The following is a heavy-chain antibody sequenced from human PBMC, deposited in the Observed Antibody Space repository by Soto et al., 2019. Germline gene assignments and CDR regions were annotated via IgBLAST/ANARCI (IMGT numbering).Heavy chain of an antibody. CDR2: MLHSGDII. V-gene: IGHV3-48*03. Sequence: EVQLEESGGGFVQPGGSLRLACAGSGFKLSSYEMNWVRQAPGKGLEWLSFMLHSGDIIYYADSVKGRFTISRDNAKNLLYLHMNTPRVEDTAIYYCATRLSVSYGPVFDQWGQGTLVTVSS. CDR3: ATRLSVSYGPVFDQ. CDR1: GFKLSSYE. D-gene: IGHD3-16*01. J-gene: IGHJ4*02.